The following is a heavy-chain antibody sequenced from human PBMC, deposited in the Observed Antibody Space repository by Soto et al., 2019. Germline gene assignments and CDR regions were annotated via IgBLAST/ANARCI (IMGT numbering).Heavy chain of an antibody. CDR1: GGTFSSYA. V-gene: IGHV1-69*01. J-gene: IGHJ6*02. Sequence: QVQLVQSGAEVKKPGSSVKVSCKASGGTFSSYAISWVRQAPGQGLEWMGGIIPIFGTANYAQKFQGRVTITADESTSTAYMELSSLRSEYTAVYYCARRGYCSSTSCHHYYYYGMDVWGQGTTVSVSS. CDR3: ARRGYCSSTSCHHYYYYGMDV. D-gene: IGHD2-2*01. CDR2: IIPIFGTA.